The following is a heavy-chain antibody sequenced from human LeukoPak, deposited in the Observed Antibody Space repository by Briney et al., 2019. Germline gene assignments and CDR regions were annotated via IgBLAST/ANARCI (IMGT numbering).Heavy chain of an antibody. D-gene: IGHD3-9*01. Sequence: PGGSLRLSCAASGFIFSKAWMSWVRQAPGKGLEWVGRIKSKTDGGTTDYAAPVKGRFTISRDDSKNTLYLQMNSLKTEDTAVYYCTTDQCDILTGYYMGYFDYWGQGTLVTVSS. CDR1: GFIFSKAW. CDR3: TTDQCDILTGYYMGYFDY. CDR2: IKSKTDGGTT. V-gene: IGHV3-15*01. J-gene: IGHJ4*02.